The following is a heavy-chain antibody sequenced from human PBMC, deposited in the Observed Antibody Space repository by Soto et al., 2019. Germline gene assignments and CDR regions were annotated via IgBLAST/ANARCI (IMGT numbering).Heavy chain of an antibody. CDR3: ARGGRYSSSWSPYYYYGMDV. D-gene: IGHD6-13*01. V-gene: IGHV3-64*01. J-gene: IGHJ6*02. CDR1: GFTFSSYA. CDR2: ISSNGGST. Sequence: EVQLVESGGGLVQPGGSLRLSCAASGFTFSSYAMHWVRQAPGKGLEYVSAISSNGGSTYYANSVKGRFTISRDNSKNTLYLQRGSLRAEDMAVYYCARGGRYSSSWSPYYYYGMDVWGQGTTVTVSS.